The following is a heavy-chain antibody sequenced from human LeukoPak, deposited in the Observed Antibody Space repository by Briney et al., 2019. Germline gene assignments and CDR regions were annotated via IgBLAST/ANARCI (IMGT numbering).Heavy chain of an antibody. CDR2: MNPNSGNT. D-gene: IGHD2-2*01. V-gene: IGHV1-8*01. CDR3: ARSCSSTSCFWDYYYYYGMDV. J-gene: IGHJ6*02. CDR1: GYTFTSYD. Sequence: ASVKVSCKASGYTFTSYDINWVRQATGQGLEWMGWMNPNSGNTGYAQKFQGRVTMTRNTSISTAYMELSSLRSEDTAVYYYARSCSSTSCFWDYYYYYGMDVWGQGTTVTVSS.